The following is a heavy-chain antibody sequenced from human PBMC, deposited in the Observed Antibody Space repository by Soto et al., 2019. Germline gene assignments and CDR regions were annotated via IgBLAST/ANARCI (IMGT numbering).Heavy chain of an antibody. CDR1: GGSISSSSYY. J-gene: IGHJ6*02. CDR3: ARLLVVVVIDSDGMDV. CDR2: IYYSGST. D-gene: IGHD2-15*01. V-gene: IGHV4-39*01. Sequence: PSETLSLTYTVSGGSISSSSYYWGWIRQPPGKGLEWIGSIYYSGSTYYNPSLKSRVTISVDTSKNQFSLKLSSVTAADTAVYYCARLLVVVVIDSDGMDVWGQGTTVT.